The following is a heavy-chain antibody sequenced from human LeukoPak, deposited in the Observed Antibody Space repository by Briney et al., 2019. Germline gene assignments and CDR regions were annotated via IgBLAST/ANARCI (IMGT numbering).Heavy chain of an antibody. Sequence: GASVKVSCKASGYSFTGYYIQWVRQAPGQGLEWMGWMNPNSGNTGYAQKFQGRVTMTRNTSISTAYMELSSLRSEDTAVYYCARDLLAGRVVGDNWFDPWGQGTLVTVSS. CDR2: MNPNSGNT. D-gene: IGHD3-3*01. V-gene: IGHV1-8*02. J-gene: IGHJ5*02. CDR1: GYSFTGYY. CDR3: ARDLLAGRVVGDNWFDP.